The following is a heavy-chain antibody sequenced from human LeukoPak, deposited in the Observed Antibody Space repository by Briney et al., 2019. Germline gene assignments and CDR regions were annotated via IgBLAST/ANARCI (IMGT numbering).Heavy chain of an antibody. D-gene: IGHD6-13*01. CDR1: GGTFSSYA. Sequence: GASVKVSCKASGGTFSSYAISWVRQAPGQGLEWMGGIIPIFGTANYAQKFQGRVTMTRDTSISTAYMELSRLRSDDTAVYYCARGARYRYSSSWSFDPWGQGTLVTVSS. CDR3: ARGARYRYSSSWSFDP. CDR2: IIPIFGTA. V-gene: IGHV1-69*05. J-gene: IGHJ5*02.